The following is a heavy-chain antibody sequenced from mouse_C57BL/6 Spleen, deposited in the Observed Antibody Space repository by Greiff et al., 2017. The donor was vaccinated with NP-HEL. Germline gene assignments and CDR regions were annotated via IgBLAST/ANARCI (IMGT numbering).Heavy chain of an antibody. CDR2: ISDGGSYT. J-gene: IGHJ2*01. D-gene: IGHD2-4*01. CDR1: GFTFSSYA. Sequence: EVKVEESGGGLVKPGGSLKLSCAASGFTFSSYAMSWVRQTPEKRLEWVATISDGGSYTYYPDNVKGRFTISRDNAKNNLYLQMSHLKSEDTAMYYCARDWGDYDYFDYWGQGTTLTVSS. V-gene: IGHV5-4*01. CDR3: ARDWGDYDYFDY.